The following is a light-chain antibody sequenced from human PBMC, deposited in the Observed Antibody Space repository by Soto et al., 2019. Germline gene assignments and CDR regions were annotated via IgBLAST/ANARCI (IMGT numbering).Light chain of an antibody. CDR3: QQSHTSSIP. J-gene: IGKJ5*01. V-gene: IGKV1-5*01. CDR2: DAS. CDR1: QTISSW. Sequence: DIQMTQSPPTLSASVGDRVTITCRASQTISSWLAWYQQKPGKAPTLLIYDASTLERGVPSRFSGTGSGTEFTLSIDSLQPDDFATYYCQQSHTSSIPFGQGTRLEIK.